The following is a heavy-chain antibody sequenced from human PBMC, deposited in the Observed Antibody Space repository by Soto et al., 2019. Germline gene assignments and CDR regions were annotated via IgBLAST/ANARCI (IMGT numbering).Heavy chain of an antibody. CDR2: ISTSSSLI. CDR3: AIFRGDIVL. J-gene: IGHJ4*02. V-gene: IGHV3-48*02. CDR1: GFTFSSFS. D-gene: IGHD2-8*01. Sequence: LRLSFAASGFTFSSFSMNWVRQAPGKGLEWVSYISTSSSLINYADSVKGRFAISRDNAKNSLYLQMNSLKDEDTAVYYCAIFRGDIVLWGRGTMVTVSS.